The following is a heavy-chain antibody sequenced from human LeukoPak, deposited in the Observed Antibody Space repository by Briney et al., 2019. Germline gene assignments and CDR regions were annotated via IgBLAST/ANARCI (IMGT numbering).Heavy chain of an antibody. V-gene: IGHV3-23*01. CDR1: GFTFSSYA. CDR2: ISGSGGST. J-gene: IGHJ4*02. Sequence: GGSLGLSCAASGFTFSSYAMSWVRQAPGKGLEWVSAISGSGGSTYYADSVKGRFTISRDNSKNTLYLQMNSLRAEDTAVYYCAKDQQYYYGSGSYYRYWGQGTLVTVSS. D-gene: IGHD3-10*01. CDR3: AKDQQYYYGSGSYYRY.